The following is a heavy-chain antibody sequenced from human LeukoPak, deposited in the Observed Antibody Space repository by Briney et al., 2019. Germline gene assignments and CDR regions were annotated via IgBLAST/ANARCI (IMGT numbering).Heavy chain of an antibody. Sequence: SETLSLTCTVSGGSISSLYWSWIRQPPGKGLEWIGYLFYGGSTNYTPSLKSRVTISVDTSKNQFSLKLRSVTAADTAVYYCARTGYDDALDIWGQGTMVTVSS. D-gene: IGHD5-12*01. CDR3: ARTGYDDALDI. J-gene: IGHJ3*02. V-gene: IGHV4-59*08. CDR1: GGSISSLY. CDR2: LFYGGST.